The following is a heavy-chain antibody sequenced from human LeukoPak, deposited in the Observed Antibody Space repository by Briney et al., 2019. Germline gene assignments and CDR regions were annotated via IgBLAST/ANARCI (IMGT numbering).Heavy chain of an antibody. V-gene: IGHV3-7*01. J-gene: IGHJ4*02. CDR2: IKQDGSEK. CDR1: GFTFSSYW. CDR3: ARPHNAYSSSWYNY. Sequence: PGGSLRLSCAASGFTFSSYWMSWVRQAPGKGLEWVANIKQDGSEKYYVDSVKGRFTTSRDNAKNSLYLQMNSLRAEDTAVYCCARPHNAYSSSWYNYWGQGTLVTVSS. D-gene: IGHD6-13*01.